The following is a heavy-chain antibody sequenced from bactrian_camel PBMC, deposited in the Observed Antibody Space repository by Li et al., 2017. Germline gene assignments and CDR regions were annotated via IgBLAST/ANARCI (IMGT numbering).Heavy chain of an antibody. V-gene: IGHV3S9*01. CDR1: GFWFGDSI. Sequence: QVQLVESGGGLVQPGGSLRLSCTTSGFWFGDSIIAWYRQFQRKGREWVSSLYANGGTYYHDSVKGRFTFAQANVENTNAVTLEMNSLKPEDTATYFCNVGLCGTWPPGQDNYWGHGTQVTVS. CDR3: NVGLCGTWPPGQDNY. D-gene: IGHD2*01. J-gene: IGHJ4*01. CDR2: LYANGGT.